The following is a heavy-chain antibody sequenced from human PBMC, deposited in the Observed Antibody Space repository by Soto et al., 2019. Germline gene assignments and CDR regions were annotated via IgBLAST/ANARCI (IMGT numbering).Heavy chain of an antibody. CDR3: ARDRGGYYYTMDV. CDR1: GFTFKDYY. CDR2: ITGNGNTI. J-gene: IGHJ6*02. Sequence: GGSLRLSCAASGFTFKDYYMAWIRQSPGKGLEWLSYITGNGNTIYYADSVKGRFTISRDNANNSLYLHMSSLRAEDTAFYYCARDRGGYYYTMDVWGPGTTVTVSS. V-gene: IGHV3-11*01. D-gene: IGHD2-15*01.